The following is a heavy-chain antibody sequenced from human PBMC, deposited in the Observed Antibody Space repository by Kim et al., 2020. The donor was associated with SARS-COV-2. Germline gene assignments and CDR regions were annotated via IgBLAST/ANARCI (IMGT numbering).Heavy chain of an antibody. CDR3: ARGIVYSSSWTPFDY. Sequence: SETLSLTCAVYGGSFSGYYWSWIRQPPGKGLEWIGEINHSGSTNYNPSLKSRVTISVDTSKNQFSLKLSSVTAADTAVYYCARGIVYSSSWTPFDYWGQGTLVTVSS. CDR2: INHSGST. V-gene: IGHV4-34*01. D-gene: IGHD6-13*01. CDR1: GGSFSGYY. J-gene: IGHJ4*02.